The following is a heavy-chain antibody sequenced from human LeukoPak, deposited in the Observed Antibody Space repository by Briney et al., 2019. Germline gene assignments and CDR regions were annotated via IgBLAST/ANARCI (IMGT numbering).Heavy chain of an antibody. CDR1: GGSISSSSYY. V-gene: IGHV4-61*02. D-gene: IGHD3-9*01. CDR2: IYTSGSN. CDR3: ARATTTYYDILTGYVPPYFDY. J-gene: IGHJ4*02. Sequence: SETLSLTCTVSGGSISSSSYYWSWIRQPAGKGLEWIGRIYTSGSNNYNPSLKSRVTISVDTSKNQFSLKLSSVTAADTAVYYCARATTTYYDILTGYVPPYFDYWGQGTLVTVSS.